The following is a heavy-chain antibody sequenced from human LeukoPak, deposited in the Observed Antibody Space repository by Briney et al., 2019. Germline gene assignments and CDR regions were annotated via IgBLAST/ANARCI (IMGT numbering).Heavy chain of an antibody. CDR3: AKLDFSTVTTGFDY. Sequence: GGSLRLSCAASGFTFSSYAMSWVRQAPGKGLEWVSAISGSGGSTYYADSVKGRFTISRDNSKNTLYLQMNSLRAVDTAAYYCAKLDFSTVTTGFDYWGQGTLVTVSS. J-gene: IGHJ4*02. V-gene: IGHV3-23*01. CDR1: GFTFSSYA. D-gene: IGHD4-17*01. CDR2: ISGSGGST.